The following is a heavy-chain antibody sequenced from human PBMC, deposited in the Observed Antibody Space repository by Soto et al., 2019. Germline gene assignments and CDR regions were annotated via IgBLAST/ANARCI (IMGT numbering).Heavy chain of an antibody. J-gene: IGHJ4*02. CDR3: ARDHDYGGSDGY. Sequence: QVQLVESGGGVVQPGRSLRLSCAASGFTFSSYGMHWVRQAPGKGLEWVAVIWYDGSNKYYADSVKGRFTISRDNSKNTLYLQMNILRAEDTAVYYCARDHDYGGSDGYWGQGTLVTVSS. CDR1: GFTFSSYG. V-gene: IGHV3-33*01. D-gene: IGHD4-17*01. CDR2: IWYDGSNK.